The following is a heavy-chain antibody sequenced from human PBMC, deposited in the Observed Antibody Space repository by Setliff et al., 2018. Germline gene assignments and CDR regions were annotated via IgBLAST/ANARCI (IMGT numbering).Heavy chain of an antibody. CDR2: ISYDGSNK. Sequence: LRLSCAAAGFTFSSHWMHWVRQAPGKGLEWVAVISYDGSNKYYADSVKGRFTISRDNSKNTLYLQMNSLRAEDTAVYYCAKDLYWELPRGGLGYWGQGTLVTVSS. CDR3: AKDLYWELPRGGLGY. V-gene: IGHV3-30*18. CDR1: GFTFSSHW. J-gene: IGHJ4*02. D-gene: IGHD1-26*01.